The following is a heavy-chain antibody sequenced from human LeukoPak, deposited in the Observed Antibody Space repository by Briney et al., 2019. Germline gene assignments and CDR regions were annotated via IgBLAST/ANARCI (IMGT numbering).Heavy chain of an antibody. CDR3: ARLTYDSSGYYLGY. Sequence: GGSLRLSCAASGFTFSSYGMHWVRQAPGKGLGWGAVIGYDGSNKYYADSVKGRFTISRDNSKNSLYLQMNSLRAEDTAVYYCARLTYDSSGYYLGYWGQGTLLTVSS. D-gene: IGHD3-22*01. V-gene: IGHV3-33*01. CDR1: GFTFSSYG. CDR2: IGYDGSNK. J-gene: IGHJ4*02.